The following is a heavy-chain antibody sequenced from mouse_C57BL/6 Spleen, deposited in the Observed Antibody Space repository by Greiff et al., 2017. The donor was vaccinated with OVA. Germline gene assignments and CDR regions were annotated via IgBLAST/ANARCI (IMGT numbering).Heavy chain of an antibody. Sequence: DVKLVESGGGLVKPGGSLKLSCAASGFTFSSYAMSWVRQTPEKRLEWVATISDGGSYTYYPDNVKGRFTISRDNAKNNLYLQMSHLKSEDTAMYYCARVLTGTDYVDYWGQGTTLTVSS. CDR2: ISDGGSYT. CDR1: GFTFSSYA. D-gene: IGHD4-1*01. CDR3: ARVLTGTDYVDY. J-gene: IGHJ2*01. V-gene: IGHV5-4*03.